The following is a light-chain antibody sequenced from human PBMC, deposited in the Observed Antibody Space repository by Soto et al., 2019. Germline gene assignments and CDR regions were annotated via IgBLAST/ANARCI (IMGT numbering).Light chain of an antibody. CDR3: HQYHHWPPT. Sequence: EIVMTQSPATLSVSPGERATLSCRASQSVTSNLAWYQQKPGQAPRLLIYGASTRATGIPARFSGSGSGTVVPLNIISLWSQDFAVYYCHQYHHWPPTFGQGTRLEIK. CDR2: GAS. V-gene: IGKV3-15*01. J-gene: IGKJ5*01. CDR1: QSVTSN.